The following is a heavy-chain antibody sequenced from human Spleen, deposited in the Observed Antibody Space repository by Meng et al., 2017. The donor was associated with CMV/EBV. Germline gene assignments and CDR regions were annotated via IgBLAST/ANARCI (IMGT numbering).Heavy chain of an antibody. V-gene: IGHV1-46*01. CDR1: EYTFTGYY. J-gene: IGHJ4*02. Sequence: ASVKVSCKASEYTFTGYYIHWVRQAPGQGLEWMGWIDPSGGSTSYAQKFQGRVTMTRDTSTSTVYMELSSLRSEDTAVYYCARDPVVGEDRGDDYWGQGTLVTVSS. D-gene: IGHD2-2*01. CDR2: IDPSGGST. CDR3: ARDPVVGEDRGDDY.